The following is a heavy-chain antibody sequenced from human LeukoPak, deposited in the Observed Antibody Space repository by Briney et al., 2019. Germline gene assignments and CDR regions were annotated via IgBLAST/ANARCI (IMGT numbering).Heavy chain of an antibody. CDR1: GFTFSDYY. V-gene: IGHV3-11*01. D-gene: IGHD3-10*01. J-gene: IGHJ4*02. Sequence: SGGSLRLSCAASGFTFSDYYMSWIRQAPGKGLEWVSYISSGSTIYYADFVKGRFTISRDNAKNSLYLQMNSLRAEDTAVYYCTRDGWFGELQGPWGQGTLVTVSS. CDR2: ISSGSTI. CDR3: TRDGWFGELQGP.